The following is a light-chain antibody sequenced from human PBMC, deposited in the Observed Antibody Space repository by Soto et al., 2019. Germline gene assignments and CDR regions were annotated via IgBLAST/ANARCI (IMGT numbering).Light chain of an antibody. V-gene: IGKV3-20*01. CDR2: HSS. Sequence: EIVLTQSPGTLSLYPGETATLSCRASQSVSDNYLAWYHHKPGQAPRLLMYHSSRRATGIPDRFSGSRSGTDFTLSISRLEPEYFAIYYCQQDGGSITLGQGTRLEIE. J-gene: IGKJ5*01. CDR1: QSVSDNY. CDR3: QQDGGSIT.